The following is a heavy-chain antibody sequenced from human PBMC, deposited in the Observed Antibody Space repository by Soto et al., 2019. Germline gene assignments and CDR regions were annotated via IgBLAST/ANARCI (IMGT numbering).Heavy chain of an antibody. V-gene: IGHV1-69*13. Sequence: SVKVSCKASGGTFSSYAISWVRQAPGQGLEWMGGIIPIFGTANYAQKFQGRVTITADESTSTAYMELSSLRSEDTAVYYCARGSRRFLDQYYFDYWGQGTLVTVSS. CDR1: GGTFSSYA. CDR3: ARGSRRFLDQYYFDY. J-gene: IGHJ4*02. CDR2: IIPIFGTA. D-gene: IGHD3-3*01.